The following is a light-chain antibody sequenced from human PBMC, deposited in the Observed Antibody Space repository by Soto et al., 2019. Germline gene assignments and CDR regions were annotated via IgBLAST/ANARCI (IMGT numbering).Light chain of an antibody. V-gene: IGLV2-8*01. CDR1: SSDVGGYNF. CDR2: EVS. J-gene: IGLJ2*01. Sequence: QSALTQPPSASGSPGQSVTISCTGSSSDVGGYNFVSWYQQHPGKAPKLMIYEVSERPSGVPDRFSGSKSGNTASLTVSGLQADDEADYYCSSYAGTNILVVFGGGTKLT. CDR3: SSYAGTNILVV.